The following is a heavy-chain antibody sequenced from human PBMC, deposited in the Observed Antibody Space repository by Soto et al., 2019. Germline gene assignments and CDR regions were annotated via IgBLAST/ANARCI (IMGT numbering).Heavy chain of an antibody. D-gene: IGHD3-16*01. CDR3: AGGEGRTADYYYYGMDV. Sequence: GSLRLSCAASGFTFSSYEMNWVRQAPGKGLEWVSYISSSGSTIYYADSVKGRFTISRDNAKNSLYLQMNSLRAEDTAVYYCAGGEGRTADYYYYGMDVWGQGTTVTVSS. V-gene: IGHV3-48*03. CDR2: ISSSGSTI. CDR1: GFTFSSYE. J-gene: IGHJ6*02.